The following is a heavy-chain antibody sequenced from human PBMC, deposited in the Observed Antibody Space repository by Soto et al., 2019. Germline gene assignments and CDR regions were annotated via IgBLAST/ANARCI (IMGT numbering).Heavy chain of an antibody. CDR3: AGARSTWGSTWYFDY. Sequence: SETLSLTCTVSGGSISSSSYYWGWIRQPPGTGLEWIGCIYYSGSTYYNPSLESRITLNPDTSKNQFSLQLNCVTPEDPAVYYFAGARSTWGSTWYFDYWAQGTRVTVSS. D-gene: IGHD6-13*01. V-gene: IGHV4-39*01. J-gene: IGHJ4*02. CDR1: GGSISSSSYY. CDR2: IYYSGST.